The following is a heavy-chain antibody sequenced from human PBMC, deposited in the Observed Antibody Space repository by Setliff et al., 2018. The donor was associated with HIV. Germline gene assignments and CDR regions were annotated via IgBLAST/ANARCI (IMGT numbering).Heavy chain of an antibody. CDR3: ARSSMYGGGDDAFDI. CDR1: GGTFNNHA. D-gene: IGHD3-16*01. V-gene: IGHV1-69*05. CDR2: FIPFFGST. J-gene: IGHJ3*02. Sequence: SVKVSCKTSGGTFNNHAITWVRQAPGQGLEWMGEFIPFFGSTSYAQKFQGRVTMTRDTSTSTVYMELSSLRSEDTAVYYCARSSMYGGGDDAFDIWGQGSMVTVSS.